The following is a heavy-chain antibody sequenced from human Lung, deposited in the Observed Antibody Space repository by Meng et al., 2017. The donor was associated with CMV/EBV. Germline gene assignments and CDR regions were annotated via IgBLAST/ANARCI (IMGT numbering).Heavy chain of an antibody. V-gene: IGHV3-53*01. CDR2: IYSGGST. Sequence: GGSLRLSCAASGFTVSSNYMSWVRQAPGKGLEWVSVIYSGGSTYYADSVKGRFTISRDNSKNTLYLQMNSLRAEDTAVYYCARNNCSSTSCYSLYYYGMDFWGQGTTVTVSS. CDR1: GFTVSSNY. J-gene: IGHJ6*02. CDR3: ARNNCSSTSCYSLYYYGMDF. D-gene: IGHD2-2*01.